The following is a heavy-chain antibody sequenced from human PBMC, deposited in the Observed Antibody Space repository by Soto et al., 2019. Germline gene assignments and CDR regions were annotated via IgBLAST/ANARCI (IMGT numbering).Heavy chain of an antibody. D-gene: IGHD6-13*01. CDR1: GFTFSSFA. J-gene: IGHJ4*02. CDR3: ARDRRQQLVPLDY. V-gene: IGHV3-30-3*01. CDR2: ISYDGSHK. Sequence: GGSLRLSCAASGFTFSSFAMHWVRQAPGKGLEWVSAISYDGSHKYYADSVKGRFTISRDNSKNTLYLQMNSLRPEDRAVYYCARDRRQQLVPLDYWGQGTLVTVSS.